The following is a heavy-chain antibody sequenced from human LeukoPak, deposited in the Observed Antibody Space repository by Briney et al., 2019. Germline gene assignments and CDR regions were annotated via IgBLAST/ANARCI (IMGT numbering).Heavy chain of an antibody. J-gene: IGHJ4*02. CDR2: IIPLLGTA. Sequence: SVKVSCKASGGTFSTNTITWVRQVPGQGLEWIGGIIPLLGTADYAQKLQGRVTISADELTNTVYMELSSLTSEDTAVYYCARAYATGAFDYWGQGTLVTVSS. CDR1: GGTFSTNT. CDR3: ARAYATGAFDY. V-gene: IGHV1-69*13. D-gene: IGHD1-1*01.